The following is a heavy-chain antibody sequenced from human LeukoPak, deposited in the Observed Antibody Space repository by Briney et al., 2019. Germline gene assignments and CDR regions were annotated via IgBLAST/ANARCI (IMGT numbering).Heavy chain of an antibody. J-gene: IGHJ4*02. CDR1: GGSFSGYY. V-gene: IGHV4-34*01. Sequence: PSETLSLTCAVYGGSFSGYYWSWIRQPPGKGLEWIGEIYHSGSTNYNPSLKSRVTISVDKSKNQFSLKLSSVTAADTAVYYCARVVVGATAGWGQGTLVTVSS. D-gene: IGHD1-26*01. CDR2: IYHSGST. CDR3: ARVVVGATAG.